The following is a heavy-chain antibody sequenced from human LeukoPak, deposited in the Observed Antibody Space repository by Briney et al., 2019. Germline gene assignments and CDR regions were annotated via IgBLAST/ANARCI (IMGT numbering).Heavy chain of an antibody. CDR3: ARDPYDFWSGYSN. J-gene: IGHJ4*02. V-gene: IGHV3-7*01. CDR1: GFTFSSYR. D-gene: IGHD3-3*01. CDR2: IKQDGSEK. Sequence: GGSLRLSCAAPGFTFSSYRMSWVRQAPGKGLEWVANIKQDGSEKYYVDSVKGRFTISRDNAKNSLYLQMNSLRAEDTAVYYCARDPYDFWSGYSNWGQGTLVTVSS.